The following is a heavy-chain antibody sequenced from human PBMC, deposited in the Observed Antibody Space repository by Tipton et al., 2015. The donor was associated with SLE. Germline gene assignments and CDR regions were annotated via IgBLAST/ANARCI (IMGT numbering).Heavy chain of an antibody. V-gene: IGHV4-34*01. Sequence: TLSLTCTVYGGSFSGYYWSWIRQPPGKGLEWIGEINHSGSTNYNPSLKSRVTISVDTSKNQFSLKLSSVTAADTAVYYCARRTVVTFDAFDIWGQGTMVTVSS. J-gene: IGHJ3*02. CDR3: ARRTVVTFDAFDI. CDR1: GGSFSGYY. CDR2: INHSGST. D-gene: IGHD4-23*01.